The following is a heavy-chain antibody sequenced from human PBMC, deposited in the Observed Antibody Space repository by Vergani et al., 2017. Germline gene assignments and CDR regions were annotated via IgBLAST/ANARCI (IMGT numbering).Heavy chain of an antibody. D-gene: IGHD2-8*02. CDR1: GFSLITYW. CDR2: IAEYGNRA. Sequence: EVQLVESGGGSVQSGGSLRLSCVASGFSLITYWMHWVRQVPGKGMMWVACIAEYGNRATHGYFETGRFTISRDNAKNTVFLQMNNLRADDAGVYYCLRTEYCTGIACNTLFDSWGEGALVTVSS. J-gene: IGHJ5*01. V-gene: IGHV3-74*03. CDR3: LRTEYCTGIACNTLFDS.